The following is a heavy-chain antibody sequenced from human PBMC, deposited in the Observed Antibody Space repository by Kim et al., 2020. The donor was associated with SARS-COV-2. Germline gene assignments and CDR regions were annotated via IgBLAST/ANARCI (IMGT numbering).Heavy chain of an antibody. D-gene: IGHD3-3*01. J-gene: IGHJ4*02. CDR1: GLSFGDYA. CDR2: IRSKAYGGTI. V-gene: IGHV3-49*04. CDR3: TRVGEWSLKD. Sequence: GGSLRLSCIAFGLSFGDYALSWVRQAPGKGLEWVGFIRSKAYGGTIEYAASMKGRFTISRDDSKSIAYLEMNSLKTEDTAVYYCTRVGEWSLKDWGQGTLVTVSS.